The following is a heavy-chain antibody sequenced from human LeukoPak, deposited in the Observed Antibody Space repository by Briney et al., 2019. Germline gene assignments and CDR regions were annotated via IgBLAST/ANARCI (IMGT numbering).Heavy chain of an antibody. V-gene: IGHV3-23*01. J-gene: IGHJ4*02. D-gene: IGHD3-10*01. Sequence: GGSLRLSCAASGFTFSSYAMSWVRQAPGKGLEWVSTISGSGGSTYYADSVKGRFTISRDNSKNTLYLQMNSLRAEDTAVYYCAKEAPLSRGSGFAYYFDYWGQGTLVTVSS. CDR3: AKEAPLSRGSGFAYYFDY. CDR1: GFTFSSYA. CDR2: ISGSGGST.